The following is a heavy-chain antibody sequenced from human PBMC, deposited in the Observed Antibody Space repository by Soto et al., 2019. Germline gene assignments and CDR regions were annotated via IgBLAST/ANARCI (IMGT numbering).Heavy chain of an antibody. CDR3: ARVGGAIRSFDY. CDR2: INAGNGNT. Sequence: ASVKVSCKASGYTFTSYAMHWVRQAPGQRLEWMGWINAGNGNTKYSQKFQGRVTITRDTSASTAYMELSSLRSEDTAVYYCARVGGAIRSFDYWGQGTLVTVSS. V-gene: IGHV1-3*01. J-gene: IGHJ4*02. CDR1: GYTFTSYA. D-gene: IGHD1-26*01.